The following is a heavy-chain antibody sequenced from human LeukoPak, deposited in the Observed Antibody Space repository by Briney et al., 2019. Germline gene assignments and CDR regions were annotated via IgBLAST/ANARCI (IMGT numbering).Heavy chain of an antibody. CDR1: GSSIRSSSYS. D-gene: IGHD5-18*01. CDR2: IYYSAST. V-gene: IGHV4-39*01. CDR3: ARRGSGYSYGQFDY. Sequence: PSETLSLTCTVSGSSIRSSSYSWGWIRQPPGKGLEWIGSIYYSASTYYNPSLKSRVTISVDTSKNQFSLKLSSVTAADTAVYYCARRGSGYSYGQFDYWGQGTLVTVSS. J-gene: IGHJ4*02.